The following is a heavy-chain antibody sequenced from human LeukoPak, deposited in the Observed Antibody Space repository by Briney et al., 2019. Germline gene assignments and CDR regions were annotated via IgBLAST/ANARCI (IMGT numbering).Heavy chain of an antibody. V-gene: IGHV4-34*01. J-gene: IGHJ3*02. Sequence: SETLSLTCAVYGGSFSGYYWSWIRQPPGKGLEWIGEINHSGSTNYNPSLKSRVTISVDTSKNQFSLKLSSVTAADTAVYYCARSNDGWFGELLSPWAFDIWGQGTMVTVSS. D-gene: IGHD3-10*01. CDR3: ARSNDGWFGELLSPWAFDI. CDR1: GGSFSGYY. CDR2: INHSGST.